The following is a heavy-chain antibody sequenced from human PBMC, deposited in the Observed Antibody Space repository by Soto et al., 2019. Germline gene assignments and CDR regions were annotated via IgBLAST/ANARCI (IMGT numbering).Heavy chain of an antibody. D-gene: IGHD5-12*01. V-gene: IGHV4-38-2*02. CDR3: ARDHRKVRLHPSTYGMDV. CDR2: IYHSGST. CDR1: GYSISSGYY. Sequence: SETLSLTCAVSGYSISSGYYWGWIRQPPGKGLEWIGSIYHSGSTYYNPSLKSRATISVDTSKNQFSLKLSSVTAADTAVYYCARDHRKVRLHPSTYGMDVWGQGTTVTVSS. J-gene: IGHJ6*02.